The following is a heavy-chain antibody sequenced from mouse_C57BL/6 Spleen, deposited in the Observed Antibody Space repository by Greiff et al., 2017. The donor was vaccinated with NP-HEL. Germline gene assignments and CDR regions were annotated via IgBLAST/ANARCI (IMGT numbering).Heavy chain of an antibody. J-gene: IGHJ4*01. CDR3: ARVLSYYAMDY. CDR2: ISSGGSYT. D-gene: IGHD1-1*02. V-gene: IGHV5-6*01. CDR1: GFTFSSYG. Sequence: EVKLVESGGDLVKPGGSLKLSCAASGFTFSSYGMSWVRQTPDKRLEWVATISSGGSYTYYPDSVKGRLTISRDNAKNTLYLQMSSLKSEDTAMYYCARVLSYYAMDYWGQGTSVTVSS.